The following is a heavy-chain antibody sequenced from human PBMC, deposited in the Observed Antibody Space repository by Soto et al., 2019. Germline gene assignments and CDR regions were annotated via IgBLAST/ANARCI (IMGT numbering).Heavy chain of an antibody. D-gene: IGHD3-22*01. Sequence: SETLSLTCAVYGGSFSCYYWSWIRQPPGKGLEWIGEINHSGSTNYNPSLKSRVTISVDTSKNQFSLKLISVTAADTAVYYCARVSLKVVVITKGIYYYGMDVWGQGTTVTVSS. J-gene: IGHJ6*02. CDR2: INHSGST. V-gene: IGHV4-34*01. CDR1: GGSFSCYY. CDR3: ARVSLKVVVITKGIYYYGMDV.